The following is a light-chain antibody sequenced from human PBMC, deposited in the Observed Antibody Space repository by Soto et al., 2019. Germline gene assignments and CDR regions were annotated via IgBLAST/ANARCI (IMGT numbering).Light chain of an antibody. Sequence: DIQMTQSPSTLSASVGDRVTITCRASQSISSWMAWYQQKPGKAPKLLIYDASSLESGVPSRFSGSGSGTEFTLTISSLQPDDFATYYCQQYNSFSLTFGGGTKVEIK. CDR3: QQYNSFSLT. V-gene: IGKV1-5*01. CDR1: QSISSW. J-gene: IGKJ4*01. CDR2: DAS.